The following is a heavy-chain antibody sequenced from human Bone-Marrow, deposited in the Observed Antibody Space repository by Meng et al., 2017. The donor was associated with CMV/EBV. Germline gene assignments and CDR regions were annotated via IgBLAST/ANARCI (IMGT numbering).Heavy chain of an antibody. D-gene: IGHD2-2*01. J-gene: IGHJ6*02. Sequence: LRLSCTVSGGSFSSGGYYWSWIRQHPGKGLEWIGYIYYSGSTYYNPSLKSRVTISVDTSKNQFSLKLSSVTAADTAVYYCARAVCSSTSCYPYYYYGMDVWGQGTTVTVSS. CDR1: GGSFSSGGYY. CDR3: ARAVCSSTSCYPYYYYGMDV. V-gene: IGHV4-31*03. CDR2: IYYSGST.